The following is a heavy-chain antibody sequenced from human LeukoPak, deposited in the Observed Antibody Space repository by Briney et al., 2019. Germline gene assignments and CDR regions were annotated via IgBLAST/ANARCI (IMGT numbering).Heavy chain of an antibody. Sequence: GGSLRLSCAASGFTFSSYAMSWVRQAPGKGLEWVSAIGGSGGSTYYADSVKGRFTISRDNSKNTLYLQMNSLRAEDTAVYYCARDKDSGTNHAKIRYDVWGQGTMVTVSS. CDR1: GFTFSSYA. CDR3: ARDKDSGTNHAKIRYDV. D-gene: IGHD1-26*01. J-gene: IGHJ3*01. CDR2: IGGSGGST. V-gene: IGHV3-23*01.